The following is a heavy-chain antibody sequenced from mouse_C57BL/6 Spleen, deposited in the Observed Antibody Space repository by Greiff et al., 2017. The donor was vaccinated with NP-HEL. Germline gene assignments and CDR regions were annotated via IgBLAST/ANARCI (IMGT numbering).Heavy chain of an antibody. V-gene: IGHV1-54*01. CDR3: ARADIYYCSSCAFAY. CDR2: INPGSGGT. CDR1: GYAFTNYL. D-gene: IGHD1-1*01. J-gene: IGHJ3*01. Sequence: QVQLQQSGAELVRPGTSVKVSCKASGYAFTNYLIEWVKQRPGQGLEWIGVINPGSGGTNYNEKFKGKATLTADKSSSTAYMQLSSLTSEDSAVYFCARADIYYCSSCAFAYWGQGTPVSVSA.